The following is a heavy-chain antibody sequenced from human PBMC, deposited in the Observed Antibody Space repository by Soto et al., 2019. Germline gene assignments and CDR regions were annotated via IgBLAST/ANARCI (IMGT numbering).Heavy chain of an antibody. J-gene: IGHJ5*02. Sequence: QVHLVQSGVEVKTPGASVKVSCQASGYTFFTYDISWVRQAPGHGLEWMGWISTYSGDTKYAQKFQGRVTMTTDTSTPTAYLELRSLRSDDTAVYYCARHHGPTTSENWFDPWGQGTLVTVSS. CDR1: GYTFFTYD. D-gene: IGHD5-12*01. CDR3: ARHHGPTTSENWFDP. CDR2: ISTYSGDT. V-gene: IGHV1-18*01.